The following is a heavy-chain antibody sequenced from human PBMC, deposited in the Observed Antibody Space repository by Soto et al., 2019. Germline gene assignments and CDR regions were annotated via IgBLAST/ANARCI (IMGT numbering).Heavy chain of an antibody. CDR1: GFSFSGHW. J-gene: IGHJ3*02. Sequence: EVQLVQSGGDLVQPGGSLRLSCAASGFSFSGHWLHWVRQVPGRGQVWVSRINTDGGSSAYADSVKGRFTISRDNTKNTLYLQMSGLRAEDTAVYYCAREAGYCSRNGCYRRAFYTWSQGTTVSVSS. V-gene: IGHV3-74*03. CDR3: AREAGYCSRNGCYRRAFYT. D-gene: IGHD2-2*01. CDR2: INTDGGSS.